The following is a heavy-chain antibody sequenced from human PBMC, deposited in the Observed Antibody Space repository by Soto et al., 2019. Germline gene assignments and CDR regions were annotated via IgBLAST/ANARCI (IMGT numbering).Heavy chain of an antibody. J-gene: IGHJ3*02. Sequence: EVQLLESGGDLVQPGGSLRLSCAASGFTLSNYAMSWVRHAPGKGQQLVSAISGSGTGTYYADSVKGRFTISRDNSQNTLYLPMNSMGAEDTAVYYWATVDSHQLLVLKAFDIWGQGAIGTVAS. V-gene: IGHV3-23*01. D-gene: IGHD2-2*01. CDR3: ATVDSHQLLVLKAFDI. CDR1: GFTLSNYA. CDR2: ISGSGTGT.